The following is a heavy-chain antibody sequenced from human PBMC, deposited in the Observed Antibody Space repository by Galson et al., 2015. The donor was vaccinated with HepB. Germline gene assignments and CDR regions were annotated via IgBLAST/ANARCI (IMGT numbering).Heavy chain of an antibody. J-gene: IGHJ4*02. CDR2: TYYRSEWSN. CDR1: GDSVSSNIAT. D-gene: IGHD6-19*01. CDR3: ARGGSAVAGPGLDY. Sequence: CAISGDSVSSNIATWNWVRQSPSRGLEWLGRTYYRSEWSNDYATSLKSRIVINPDTSKNQFSLQLNSETPEDTAVYYCARGGSAVAGPGLDYWGQGTLVAVSS. V-gene: IGHV6-1*01.